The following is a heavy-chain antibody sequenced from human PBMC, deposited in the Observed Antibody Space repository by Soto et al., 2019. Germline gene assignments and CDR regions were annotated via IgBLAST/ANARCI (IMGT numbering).Heavy chain of an antibody. CDR1: GFTFSSFA. CDR2: ISFNGLSQ. V-gene: IGHV3-30*03. D-gene: IGHD3-16*01. Sequence: QELLVESGGGVVQPGRSLRLSCAASGFTFSSFAMHWVRQAPGKGLEWVSVISFNGLSQFYPDSIRGRFTISRDNSKNTLYLQLDSLRPDDTAVYYCARGGMGLRGAFDVWGQGTEVSV. CDR3: ARGGMGLRGAFDV. J-gene: IGHJ3*01.